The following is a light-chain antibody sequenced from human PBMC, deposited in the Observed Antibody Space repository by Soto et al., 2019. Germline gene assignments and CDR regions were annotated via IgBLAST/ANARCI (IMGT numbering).Light chain of an antibody. CDR2: AAS. V-gene: IGKV1-9*01. Sequence: DIQLTQSPSFLSASVGDRVTITCRASQGISNYLAWYQQKSGKAPELLIYAASTLQSGVPSRFSGSGSGTEFTLTISSLQPEDIATYYCQQLHSYPFTFSGGAKVEIK. CDR1: QGISNY. J-gene: IGKJ4*01. CDR3: QQLHSYPFT.